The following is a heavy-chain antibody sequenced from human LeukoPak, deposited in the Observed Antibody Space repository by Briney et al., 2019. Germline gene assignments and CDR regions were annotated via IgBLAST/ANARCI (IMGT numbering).Heavy chain of an antibody. CDR1: GRMFNNYC. D-gene: IGHD3-10*01. CDR3: ARDKGFGGSSFDS. Sequence: GGTLRLSCVVSGRMFNNYCMSGVRHPQAKGMGWEATRRKDGSHKICIESVRDRVYISRDNAANTLYRQMNSLRATDPALYYFARDKGFGGSSFDSWGQGTLVTVSS. V-gene: IGHV3-7*01. J-gene: IGHJ4*02. CDR2: RRKDGSHK.